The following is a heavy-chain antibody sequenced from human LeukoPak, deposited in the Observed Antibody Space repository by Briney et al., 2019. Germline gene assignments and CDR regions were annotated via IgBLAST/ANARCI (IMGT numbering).Heavy chain of an antibody. Sequence: PSETLSLTCSVSGASISSHYWSWIRQPPGKGLEWIGYIYYSGSTNCNPSLKSRVTISRDTSKNQFSLKLTSVTAADTAVYYCSRAGTGFNSPGAYWGQGTLVTVSS. V-gene: IGHV4-59*11. D-gene: IGHD1-14*01. CDR1: GASISSHY. CDR3: SRAGTGFNSPGAY. CDR2: IYYSGST. J-gene: IGHJ4*02.